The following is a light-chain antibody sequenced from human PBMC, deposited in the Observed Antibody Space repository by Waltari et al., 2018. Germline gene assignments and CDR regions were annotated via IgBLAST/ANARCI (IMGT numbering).Light chain of an antibody. CDR3: QQYMNWPRT. CDR2: GAS. V-gene: IGKV3-15*01. Sequence: ETVMTQSPATLSVSPGERATLSCRASQNVYTNLAWYQQKPGQAPRPLIYGASTRATGIPSRFSGSGSGTEFTLTISSLESEDFAIYYCQQYMNWPRTFGQGTKVEIK. J-gene: IGKJ1*01. CDR1: QNVYTN.